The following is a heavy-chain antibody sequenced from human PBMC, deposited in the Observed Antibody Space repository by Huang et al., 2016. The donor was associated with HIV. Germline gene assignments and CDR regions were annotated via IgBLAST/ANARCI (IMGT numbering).Heavy chain of an antibody. CDR2: NKKEESEK. CDR3: ATKTAAMDI. V-gene: IGHV3-7*01. J-gene: IGHJ6*02. D-gene: IGHD1-7*01. Sequence: VESGGRLVQPGGSIRLSCVGSTFRFGAYWMSWVRQSPGKGLEWVANNKKEESEKYYVDSVKGRFNISRDNAKKVLFLEMNNVRVEDTATYYCATKTAAMDIWGQGTTVTVS. CDR1: TFRFGAYW.